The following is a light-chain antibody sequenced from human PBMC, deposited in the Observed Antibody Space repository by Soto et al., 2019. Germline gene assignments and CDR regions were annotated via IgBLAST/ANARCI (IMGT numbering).Light chain of an antibody. CDR2: KNN. V-gene: IGLV1-47*01. CDR1: SSNIGNFY. Sequence: QSVLTQPPSASGTPGQRVTISCSGSSSNIGNFYVYWYQQLPGTAPKLLIYKNNQRPLGGPDRFSGSKSGTSASLANSGLRSEDEADYYRAALDYRPSGPGVFRGGTQLTVL. J-gene: IGLJ7*01. CDR3: AALDYRPSGPGV.